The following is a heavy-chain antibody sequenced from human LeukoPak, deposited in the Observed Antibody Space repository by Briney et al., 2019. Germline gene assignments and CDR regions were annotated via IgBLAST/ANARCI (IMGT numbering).Heavy chain of an antibody. Sequence: GASVKVSCKASGYTFTGYYMHWVRQAPGQGLEWMGRIIPILGIANYAQKFQGRVTITADKSTSTAYMELSSLRSEDTAVYYCARAVTTKDAFDIWGQGTMVTVSS. CDR2: IIPILGIA. CDR3: ARAVTTKDAFDI. CDR1: GYTFTGYY. D-gene: IGHD4-17*01. V-gene: IGHV1-69*02. J-gene: IGHJ3*02.